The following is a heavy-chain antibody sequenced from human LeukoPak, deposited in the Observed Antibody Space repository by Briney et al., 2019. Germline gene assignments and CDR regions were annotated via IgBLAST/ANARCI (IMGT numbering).Heavy chain of an antibody. D-gene: IGHD4-23*01. CDR2: IIPIFGTA. J-gene: IGHJ3*02. V-gene: IGHV1-69*01. CDR3: ARAEVGGLTGVVTPDVAFDI. Sequence: VASVKVSCKASGGTFSSYAISWVRQAPGQGLEWMGGIIPIFGTANYAQKFQGRVTITADESTSTAYMELSSLRSEDTAVYYCARAEVGGLTGVVTPDVAFDIWGQGTMVTVSS. CDR1: GGTFSSYA.